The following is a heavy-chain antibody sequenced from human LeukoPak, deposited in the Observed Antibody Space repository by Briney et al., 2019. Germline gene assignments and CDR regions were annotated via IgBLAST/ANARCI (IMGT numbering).Heavy chain of an antibody. CDR1: GFTFSSYA. J-gene: IGHJ3*02. V-gene: IGHV3-21*01. D-gene: IGHD6-19*01. CDR3: ARDPLAVAGYAFDI. CDR2: ISSSSSYI. Sequence: GGSLRLSCAASGFTFSSYAMHWVRQAPGKGLEWVSSISSSSSYIYYADSVKGRFTISRDNAKNSLYLQMNSLRAEDTAVYYCARDPLAVAGYAFDIWGQGTMVTVSS.